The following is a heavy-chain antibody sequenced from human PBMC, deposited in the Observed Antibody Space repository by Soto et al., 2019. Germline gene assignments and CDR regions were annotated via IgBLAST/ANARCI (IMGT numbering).Heavy chain of an antibody. CDR2: IKPAISYT. D-gene: IGHD3-3*01. CDR3: GRLGVALNYGVDA. Sequence: VQLVQSGAEVKRPGESLTISCQVSEDTFNNYFIAWVRQRPGQGLEWMGRIKPAISYTDYSPSFRGLVAFSVDNSRSTFYLTLTSLKASDTAVFYCGRLGVALNYGVDAWGQGTSVTVSS. J-gene: IGHJ6*02. CDR1: EDTFNNYF. V-gene: IGHV5-10-1*03.